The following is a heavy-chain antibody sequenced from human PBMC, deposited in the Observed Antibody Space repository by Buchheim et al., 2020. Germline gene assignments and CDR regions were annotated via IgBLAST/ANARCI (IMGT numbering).Heavy chain of an antibody. CDR3: TKAHYYGSGDYYSRMGYFFGMDV. D-gene: IGHD3-10*01. CDR2: ISYDGRKK. V-gene: IGHV3-30*18. Sequence: QVQVVESGGGVVQPGGSPRLSCGASGFNFKNYCMHWVRQAPGKGLEWVAVISYDGRKKFYGDSVKGRFTISRDNSKNMVYLQMSSLRAEDTGVYYCTKAHYYGSGDYYSRMGYFFGMDVWGPGTT. CDR1: GFNFKNYC. J-gene: IGHJ6*02.